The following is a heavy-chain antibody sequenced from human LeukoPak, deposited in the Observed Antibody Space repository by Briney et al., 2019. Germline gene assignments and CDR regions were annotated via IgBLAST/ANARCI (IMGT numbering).Heavy chain of an antibody. D-gene: IGHD3-22*01. Sequence: GGSLRLSCAASGFTFSSYAMSWVRQAPGKGLEWVSAISGSGGSTYYADSVKGRFTISRDNSKNTLYLQMNSLRAEDTAVYYCAKDPLSPLPDSSGYYCWGQGTLVTVSS. CDR3: AKDPLSPLPDSSGYYC. V-gene: IGHV3-23*01. CDR1: GFTFSSYA. J-gene: IGHJ4*02. CDR2: ISGSGGST.